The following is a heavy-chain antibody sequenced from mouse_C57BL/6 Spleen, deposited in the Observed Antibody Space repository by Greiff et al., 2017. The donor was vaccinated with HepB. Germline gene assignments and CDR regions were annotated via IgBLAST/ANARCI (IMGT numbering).Heavy chain of an antibody. Sequence: EVKLMESGGGLVQPGGSMKLSCAASGFTFSDAWMDWVRQSPEKGLEWVADIRNKANNHATYYAESVKGRFTISRDASKSSVYLQMNSLRAEDTGIYYWTEDDYDEGYAMDYWGQRTSVTVSS. D-gene: IGHD2-4*01. CDR1: GFTFSDAW. J-gene: IGHJ4*01. CDR2: IRNKANNHAT. CDR3: TEDDYDEGYAMDY. V-gene: IGHV6-6*01.